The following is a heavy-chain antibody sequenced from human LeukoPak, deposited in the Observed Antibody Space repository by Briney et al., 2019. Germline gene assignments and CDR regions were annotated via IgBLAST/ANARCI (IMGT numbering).Heavy chain of an antibody. V-gene: IGHV4-4*07. CDR3: ARPLRYFAPDAFDI. CDR2: IYTSGST. Sequence: SETLSLTCTVSGGSTSSYYWSWIRQPAGKGLEWIGRIYTSGSTNYNPSLKSRVTMSVDTSKNQFSLKLCSVTAADTAVYYCARPLRYFAPDAFDIWGQGTMVTVSS. J-gene: IGHJ3*02. CDR1: GGSTSSYY. D-gene: IGHD3-9*01.